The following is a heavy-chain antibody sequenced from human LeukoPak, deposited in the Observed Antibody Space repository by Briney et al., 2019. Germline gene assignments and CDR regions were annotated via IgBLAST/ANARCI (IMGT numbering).Heavy chain of an antibody. D-gene: IGHD2-15*01. CDR2: IYHSGST. J-gene: IGHJ4*02. Sequence: PSGTLSLTCAVSGGSISSSNWWSWVRQPPGKGLEWIGEIYHSGSTNYNPSLKSRVTISVDKSKNQFSLKLGSVTAADTVVYYCARTCSGGSCYPFDYWGQGTLVTVSS. V-gene: IGHV4-4*02. CDR1: GGSISSSNW. CDR3: ARTCSGGSCYPFDY.